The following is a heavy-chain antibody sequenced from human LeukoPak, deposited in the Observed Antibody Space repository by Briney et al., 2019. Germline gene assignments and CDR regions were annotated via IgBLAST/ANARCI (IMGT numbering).Heavy chain of an antibody. D-gene: IGHD4-17*01. CDR1: GFTFSSYA. V-gene: IGHV3-23*01. Sequence: GGSLRLSCAASGFTFSSYAMSWVRQAPGKGLELVSAISGSGGSTYYADSVKGRFTISRDNSKNTLYLQMNSLRAEDTAVYYCAKDRDGDYVIFDYWGQGTLVTVSS. J-gene: IGHJ4*02. CDR3: AKDRDGDYVIFDY. CDR2: ISGSGGST.